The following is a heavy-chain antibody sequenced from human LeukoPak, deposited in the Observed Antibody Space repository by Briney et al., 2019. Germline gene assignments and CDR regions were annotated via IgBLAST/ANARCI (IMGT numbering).Heavy chain of an antibody. CDR2: IYTSGST. Sequence: PSETLSLTCTVSGGSISSGSYYWSWIRQPAGKGLEWIGRIYTSGSTNYNPSLKSRVTISVDTSKNQFSLKLSSVTAADTAVYYCARDPSSDGYKKYNWFDPWGQGTLVTVSS. J-gene: IGHJ5*02. CDR1: GGSISSGSYY. V-gene: IGHV4-61*02. D-gene: IGHD5-24*01. CDR3: ARDPSSDGYKKYNWFDP.